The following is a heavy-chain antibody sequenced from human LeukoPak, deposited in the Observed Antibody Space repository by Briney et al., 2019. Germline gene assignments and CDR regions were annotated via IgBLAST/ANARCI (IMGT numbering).Heavy chain of an antibody. D-gene: IGHD3-16*01. CDR3: ARFYGGSALDN. J-gene: IGHJ3*02. V-gene: IGHV3-74*01. CDR2: INSDGFSI. Sequence: GGSLRLSCAASGFTFSAYWMHWVRQAPGKGLVWVSRINSDGFSIAYADSVKGRFTISRDNAKNTLYLHMNSLRAEDTAVYYCARFYGGSALDNWGQGTMVTVSS. CDR1: GFTFSAYW.